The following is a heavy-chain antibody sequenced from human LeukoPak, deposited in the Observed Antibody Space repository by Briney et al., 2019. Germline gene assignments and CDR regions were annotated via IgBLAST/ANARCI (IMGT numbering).Heavy chain of an antibody. Sequence: PGGSLRLSCAASGFTFSSYSMNWVRQAPGKGLEWVSSISLSSAYIYYADSVKGRFTISRDNSKNTLCLQMNSLRAEDTAVYYCANGMERRPRAWDYWGQGTLVTVSS. J-gene: IGHJ4*02. D-gene: IGHD1-1*01. CDR2: ISLSSAYI. CDR3: ANGMERRPRAWDY. CDR1: GFTFSSYS. V-gene: IGHV3-21*01.